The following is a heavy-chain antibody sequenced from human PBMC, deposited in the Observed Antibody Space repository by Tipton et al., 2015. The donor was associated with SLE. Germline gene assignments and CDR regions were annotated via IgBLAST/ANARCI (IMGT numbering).Heavy chain of an antibody. Sequence: TLSLTCTVSGGSISSSSYYWGWIRQPPGKGLEWIGSNYYSGSTYYNPSLKSRVTISVDTSKNQFSLKLSSVTAADTAVYYCARGDAGRSDYWGQGTLVTVSS. J-gene: IGHJ4*02. CDR2: NYYSGST. CDR3: ARGDAGRSDY. D-gene: IGHD3-10*01. V-gene: IGHV4-39*07. CDR1: GGSISSSSYY.